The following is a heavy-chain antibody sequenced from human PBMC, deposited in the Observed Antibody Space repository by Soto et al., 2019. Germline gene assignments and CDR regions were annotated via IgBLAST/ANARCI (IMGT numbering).Heavy chain of an antibody. J-gene: IGHJ4*02. D-gene: IGHD6-19*01. Sequence: GGSLRLSCAASGFTFSSYVMSWVRQAPGKGLEWVSAISGSGGSTYYADSVKGRFTISRDNSENTLYLQMNSLRAEDTAVYYCAKDLEQWLFRYYFDYWGQGTLVTVSS. V-gene: IGHV3-23*01. CDR3: AKDLEQWLFRYYFDY. CDR1: GFTFSSYV. CDR2: ISGSGGST.